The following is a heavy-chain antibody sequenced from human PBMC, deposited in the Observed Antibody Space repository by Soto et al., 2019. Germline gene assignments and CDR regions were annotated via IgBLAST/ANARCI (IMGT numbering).Heavy chain of an antibody. CDR3: AHTASSRWLLFDY. Sequence: GPTRVNPTQTLTLTCTFSGFSLSTSEVGVGWIRQPPGKALEWLALIFWNDDTRYSPSLRSRLTITRDTSKNQVVLRMTYMDPVDTATYHCAHTASSRWLLFDYWGQGTLVTVSS. CDR1: GFSLSTSEVG. J-gene: IGHJ4*02. CDR2: IFWNDDT. V-gene: IGHV2-5*01. D-gene: IGHD6-13*01.